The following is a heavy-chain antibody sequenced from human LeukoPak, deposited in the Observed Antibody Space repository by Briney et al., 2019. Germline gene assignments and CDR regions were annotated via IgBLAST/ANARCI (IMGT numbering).Heavy chain of an antibody. CDR2: ISSGSSTI. CDR1: GFTFSTFT. V-gene: IGHV3-48*01. CDR3: ARKTTDFAFDI. J-gene: IGHJ3*02. Sequence: PGESLRLSCAASGFTFSTFTINWVRQAPGKGLEWISYISSGSSTIYYADSVKGRFTISRDNAKNSLYLQMNSLRAEDTAVYYCARKTTDFAFDIWGQGTLVTVSS. D-gene: IGHD4-17*01.